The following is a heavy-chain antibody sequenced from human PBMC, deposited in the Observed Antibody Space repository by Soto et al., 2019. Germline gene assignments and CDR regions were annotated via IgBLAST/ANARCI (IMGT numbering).Heavy chain of an antibody. Sequence: GGSLRLSCAASGFTFSSYAMSWVRQAPGKGLEWVSAISGSGGSTYYADSVKGRFTISRDNSKNTLYLQMNSLRAEDTAVYYCAKAPYYDFWSGYSNWFDPWGQGTLVTAPQ. CDR2: ISGSGGST. CDR3: AKAPYYDFWSGYSNWFDP. CDR1: GFTFSSYA. J-gene: IGHJ5*02. V-gene: IGHV3-23*01. D-gene: IGHD3-3*01.